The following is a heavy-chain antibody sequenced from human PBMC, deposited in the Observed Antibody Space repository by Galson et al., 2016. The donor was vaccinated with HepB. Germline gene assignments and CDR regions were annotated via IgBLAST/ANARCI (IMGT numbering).Heavy chain of an antibody. CDR3: ARSGIYYFWFDP. J-gene: IGHJ5*02. CDR1: GDSISISGYY. D-gene: IGHD1-26*01. V-gene: IGHV4-39*01. CDR2: IDHSGST. Sequence: SETLSLTCTVSGDSISISGYYWGWIRQPPGKGLEWIGSIDHSGSTYYNPSLKSRVTISIDTSKNQFSLKVNSVTAADTAVYYCARSGIYYFWFDPWGQGTLVTVSS.